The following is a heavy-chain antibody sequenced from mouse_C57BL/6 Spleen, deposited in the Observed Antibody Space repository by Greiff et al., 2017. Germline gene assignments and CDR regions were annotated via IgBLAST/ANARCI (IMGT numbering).Heavy chain of an antibody. CDR2: ISGGGGNT. CDR1: GFTFSSYT. D-gene: IGHD1-1*01. Sequence: EVQVVESGGGLVKPGGSLKLSCAASGFTFSSYTMSWVRQTPEKRLEWVATISGGGGNTYSPDSVKGRFTISRDNAKNTLYLQLSSLRSEDTALYYRARHADYYGSSYDWYFDVWGTGTTVSVSS. V-gene: IGHV5-9*01. J-gene: IGHJ1*03. CDR3: ARHADYYGSSYDWYFDV.